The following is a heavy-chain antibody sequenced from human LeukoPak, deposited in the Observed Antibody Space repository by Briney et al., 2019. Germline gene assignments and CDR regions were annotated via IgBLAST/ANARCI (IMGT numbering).Heavy chain of an antibody. V-gene: IGHV4-59*11. CDR2: VHHDGTT. D-gene: IGHD2/OR15-2a*01. Sequence: PSETLSLXCIVSGASISSHYWSWSRQPPGKILEWIGYVHHDGTTNQNPSLKSRVAISIDTSRNQMSLKLYSMTAADTAMYYCARGSTRADDYWGQGILVTVS. CDR1: GASISSHY. CDR3: ARGSTRADDY. J-gene: IGHJ4*02.